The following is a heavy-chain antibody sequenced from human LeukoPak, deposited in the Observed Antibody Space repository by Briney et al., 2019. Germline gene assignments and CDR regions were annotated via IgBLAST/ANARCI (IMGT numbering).Heavy chain of an antibody. Sequence: GRSVRLSCEVSGITVSDKYMSWARQAPGKGLECVSLIFGGGDPYYAESMKGRFTISRDNSKNTLYLQMNSLRAEDTAVHYCAVLTSGWRFQHWGQGTLVTVSS. CDR3: AVLTSGWRFQH. CDR2: IFGGGDP. V-gene: IGHV3-53*01. D-gene: IGHD6-19*01. J-gene: IGHJ1*01. CDR1: GITVSDKY.